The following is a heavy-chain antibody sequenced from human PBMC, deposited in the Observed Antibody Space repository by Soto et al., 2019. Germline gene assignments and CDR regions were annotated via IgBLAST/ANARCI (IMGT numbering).Heavy chain of an antibody. CDR3: AAERSALPGARDAMDV. CDR1: GFNFNTYS. V-gene: IGHV3-21*02. J-gene: IGHJ6*02. D-gene: IGHD1-26*01. CDR2: ISTSGGYK. Sequence: EVRLVESGGGLVKPGGSLRVSCAASGFNFNTYSMNWVRQAPGKGLEWVSFISTSGGYKYYADSVRGRFTISRDNAKKSVYLEMNSLTADDTAVYYCAAERSALPGARDAMDVWGQGTTVTVSS.